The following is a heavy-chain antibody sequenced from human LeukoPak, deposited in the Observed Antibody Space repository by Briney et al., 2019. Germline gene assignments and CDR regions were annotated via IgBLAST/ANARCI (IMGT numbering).Heavy chain of an antibody. Sequence: GGSLRLSCATSGFTFSSYAMSWVRQAPGKGLEWVSGIGASGGSTYYADSVKGRFTISRDNAKNSLYLQMNSLRDEDTAVYFCARDPGHSSVGEPKHNDYWGQGTLVTVSS. CDR3: ARDPGHSSVGEPKHNDY. D-gene: IGHD3-10*01. J-gene: IGHJ4*02. V-gene: IGHV3-23*01. CDR2: IGASGGST. CDR1: GFTFSSYA.